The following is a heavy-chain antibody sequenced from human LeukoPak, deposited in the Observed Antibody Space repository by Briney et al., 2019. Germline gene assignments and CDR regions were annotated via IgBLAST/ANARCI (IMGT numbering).Heavy chain of an antibody. CDR3: ARVSWGSGFDY. CDR2: IKQDGSEK. J-gene: IGHJ4*02. CDR1: RFTFTNYG. Sequence: GGSLRLSCAASRFTFTNYGIHWVRQAPGRGLEWVANIKQDGSEKYYVDSVKGRFTISRDNAKNSLYLQMNSLRAEDTAVYYCARVSWGSGFDYWGQGTLVTVSS. D-gene: IGHD3-16*01. V-gene: IGHV3-7*01.